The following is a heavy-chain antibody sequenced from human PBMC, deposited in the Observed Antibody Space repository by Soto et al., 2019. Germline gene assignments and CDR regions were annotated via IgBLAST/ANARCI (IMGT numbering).Heavy chain of an antibody. Sequence: GGSLRLSCAASGFTFSSYSMHWVRQAPGKGLEWVAVISYDGGVKYYVDSVKGRFTISRDDSRNTVYLQLNSLRAEDTAVYYCVRENYYYGMDVWGHGTTVTVSS. CDR1: GFTFSSYS. V-gene: IGHV3-30*14. CDR3: VRENYYYGMDV. CDR2: ISYDGGVK. J-gene: IGHJ6*02.